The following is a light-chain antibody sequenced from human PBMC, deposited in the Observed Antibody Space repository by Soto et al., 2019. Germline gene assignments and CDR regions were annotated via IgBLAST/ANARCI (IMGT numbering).Light chain of an antibody. Sequence: DILMTQDPSTLSASVGDRVTITCRATHTISTYLAWYQQKPGKAPKLLIYDASSLESGVPSRFSGSGSGTEFTLNISSLQPYDFATYYCQQYNSYSQTFGQGTKVEIK. V-gene: IGKV1-5*01. J-gene: IGKJ1*01. CDR2: DAS. CDR3: QQYNSYSQT. CDR1: HTISTY.